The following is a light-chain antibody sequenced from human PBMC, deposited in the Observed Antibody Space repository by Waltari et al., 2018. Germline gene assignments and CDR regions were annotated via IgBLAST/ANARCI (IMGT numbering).Light chain of an antibody. Sequence: QSVLTQPPSVSAAPGQKVTISCSGSSPNIGNNYVSWYQQFPGTAPKLLIYEKNKRPPGTPDRFSGSKSGTSATLDIHGLQTGDEANYYCGTWDSSLSVGVLGGGTKVTVL. V-gene: IGLV1-51*01. J-gene: IGLJ2*01. CDR3: GTWDSSLSVGV. CDR2: EKN. CDR1: SPNIGNNY.